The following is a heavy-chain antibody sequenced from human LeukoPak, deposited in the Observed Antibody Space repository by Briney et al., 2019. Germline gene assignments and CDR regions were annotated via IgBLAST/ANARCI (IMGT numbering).Heavy chain of an antibody. D-gene: IGHD3-16*01. CDR3: ARRGPVLFWGAETGDFDY. V-gene: IGHV4-4*07. J-gene: IGHJ4*02. CDR2: IYTSGST. CDR1: SGSISSYY. Sequence: SETLSLTCTVSSGSISSYYWSWIRQPAGKGLEWIGRIYTSGSTNYNPSLKSRVTISVDTSKNQFSLKLSSVTAADTAVYYCARRGPVLFWGAETGDFDYWGQGTLVTVSS.